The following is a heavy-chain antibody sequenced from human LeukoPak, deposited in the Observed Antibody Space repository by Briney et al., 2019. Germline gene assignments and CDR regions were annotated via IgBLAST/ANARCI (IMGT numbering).Heavy chain of an antibody. J-gene: IGHJ3*02. Sequence: PSETLSLTCTVSGGSISSSSYYWSWIRQPPGKGLEWIGEINHSGSTNYNPSLKSRVTISVDTSKNQFSLKLSSVTAADTAVYYCARAGRRYDFWSGAPGRHDAFDIWGQGTMVTVSS. CDR1: GGSISSSSYY. CDR2: INHSGST. V-gene: IGHV4-39*07. D-gene: IGHD3-3*01. CDR3: ARAGRRYDFWSGAPGRHDAFDI.